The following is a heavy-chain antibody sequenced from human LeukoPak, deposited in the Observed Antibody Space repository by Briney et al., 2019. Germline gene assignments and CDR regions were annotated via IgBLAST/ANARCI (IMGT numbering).Heavy chain of an antibody. CDR1: GFTFSSNG. CDR2: IWYDGSNK. D-gene: IGHD5-12*01. J-gene: IGHJ6*03. Sequence: GRSLRRSCAASGFTFSSNGMHWVRQAPGKGLEWVAVIWYDGSNKYYADSVKGRFTISRDNSKNTLYLQMNSLRAEDTAVYYCAVGYYYYYYYMDVWGKGTTVTVSS. CDR3: AVGYYYYYYYMDV. V-gene: IGHV3-33*01.